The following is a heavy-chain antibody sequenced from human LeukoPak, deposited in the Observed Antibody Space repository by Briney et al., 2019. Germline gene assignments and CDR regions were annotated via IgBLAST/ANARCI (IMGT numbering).Heavy chain of an antibody. CDR2: ISSSNRYI. V-gene: IGHV3-21*01. J-gene: IGHJ6*02. Sequence: GGSLRLSCAASKFTFSSFGMNWVSQARGKGLEWVSSISSSNRYIYYADSVKDRFTISRDNAKNSLYLQMNSLRAEDTAVYYCARDNPRRTSSWTEPYFYGMDVWGQGSTVTVSS. D-gene: IGHD6-13*01. CDR1: KFTFSSFG. CDR3: ARDNPRRTSSWTEPYFYGMDV.